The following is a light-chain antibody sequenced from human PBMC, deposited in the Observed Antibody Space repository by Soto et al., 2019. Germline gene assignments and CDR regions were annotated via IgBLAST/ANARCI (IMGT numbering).Light chain of an antibody. Sequence: QPVLTQSPSASASLGASVKLTCTLSSGHSSYAIAWHQQQPEKGPRYLMKLNSDGSHSKGDWIPDRFSGSSFGAERYLTISSLQSEDEADYYCQTWGTGIRVFGGGTQLTVL. CDR1: SGHSSYA. CDR3: QTWGTGIRV. J-gene: IGLJ2*01. CDR2: LNSDGSH. V-gene: IGLV4-69*01.